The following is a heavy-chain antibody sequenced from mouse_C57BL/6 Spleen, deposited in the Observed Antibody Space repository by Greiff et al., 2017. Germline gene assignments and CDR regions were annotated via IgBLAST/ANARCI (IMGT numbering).Heavy chain of an antibody. J-gene: IGHJ3*01. CDR2: ISYDGSN. D-gene: IGHD4-1*01. V-gene: IGHV3-6*01. CDR3: ESGLGPAWFAH. Sequence: EVQLVESGPGLVKPSQSLSLTCSVTGYSITSGYYWNWIRQFPGNKLEWMGYISYDGSNNYNPSLKNRISITRDTSKNQFFLTLNSVTTEDTATYYCESGLGPAWFAHWGEGTLVTVS. CDR1: GYSITSGYY.